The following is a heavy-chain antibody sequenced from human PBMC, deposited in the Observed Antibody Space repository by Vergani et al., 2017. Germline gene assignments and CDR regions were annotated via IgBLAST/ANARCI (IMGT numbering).Heavy chain of an antibody. CDR3: ARDIDWIYYYYYMDV. CDR2: IRGPGLST. V-gene: IGHV3-23*04. CDR1: GFNFNNYV. J-gene: IGHJ6*03. Sequence: EVQLVESGGALIQPGGSLRLSCAASGFNFNNYVITWIRQAPGRGLEWVSSIRGPGLSTYYADSVKGRFSISRDNSKNTVFLQMNSLRAEDTAVYYCARDIDWIYYYYYMDVWGKGTTVTVSS. D-gene: IGHD3-9*01.